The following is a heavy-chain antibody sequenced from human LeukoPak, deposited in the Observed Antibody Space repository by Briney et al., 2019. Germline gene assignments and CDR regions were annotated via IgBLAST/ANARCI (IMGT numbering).Heavy chain of an antibody. D-gene: IGHD6-13*01. CDR3: AKAAAAAGKGVTLFDY. CDR2: IRYDGSNK. V-gene: IGHV3-30*02. CDR1: GFTFSSYG. J-gene: IGHJ4*02. Sequence: GGSLRLSCAASGFTFSSYGMHWVRQAPGKGLEWVAFIRYDGSNKYYADSVKGRFTISRDNSKNTLYLQMNSLRAEDTAVYYCAKAAAAAGKGVTLFDYWGQGTLVTVSS.